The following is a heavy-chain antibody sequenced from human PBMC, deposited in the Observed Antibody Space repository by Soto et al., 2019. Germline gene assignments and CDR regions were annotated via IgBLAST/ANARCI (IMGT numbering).Heavy chain of an antibody. Sequence: SETLSLTCTFSVVSTSSSGYYCGWFRQSPGKGLEWIGSISFKGTTYYNPSLKSRVTIDMSKTEFSLKLTSVTAADTAVFYCARSTFWYYHESGRYYGFDIRGQGTLVTVYS. CDR2: ISFKGTT. CDR1: VVSTSSSGYY. D-gene: IGHD3-22*01. J-gene: IGHJ4*02. V-gene: IGHV4-39*01. CDR3: ARSTFWYYHESGRYYGFDI.